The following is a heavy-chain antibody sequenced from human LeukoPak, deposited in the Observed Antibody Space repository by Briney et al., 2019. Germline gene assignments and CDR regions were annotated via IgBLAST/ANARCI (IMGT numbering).Heavy chain of an antibody. Sequence: GASVKVSCKASDYTFTSYGITWVRQAPGQGLEWMGWISTYNGNTNYAQKFQGRVTMATDTSTSTAYMELRSLRSDDTAVYYCAIGITISSGWIRSFDYWGQRTLVTVSS. CDR3: AIGITISSGWIRSFDY. J-gene: IGHJ4*02. CDR2: ISTYNGNT. V-gene: IGHV1-18*01. D-gene: IGHD6-19*01. CDR1: DYTFTSYG.